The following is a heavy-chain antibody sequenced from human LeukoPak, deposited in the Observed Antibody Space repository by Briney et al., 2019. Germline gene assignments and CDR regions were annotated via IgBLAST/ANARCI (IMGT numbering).Heavy chain of an antibody. Sequence: GGSLRLSCAASGFALSSYYMNWVRQTPGKGLEWVSLITTSTTTIEYADSVKGRFTTSRDNARNSLYLEMNSLRDEDTAVYYCARQGPAGHLDHWGQGTLVTVSS. D-gene: IGHD6-13*01. CDR1: GFALSSYY. V-gene: IGHV3-48*02. CDR2: ITTSTTTI. CDR3: ARQGPAGHLDH. J-gene: IGHJ4*02.